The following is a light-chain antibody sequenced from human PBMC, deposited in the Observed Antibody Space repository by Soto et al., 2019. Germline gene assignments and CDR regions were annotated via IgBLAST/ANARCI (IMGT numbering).Light chain of an antibody. CDR1: HSVSTN. CDR2: GAS. J-gene: IGKJ1*01. Sequence: EMTMTQFPATLSVSPGERATLSCRASHSVSTNLAWYQQKPGQAPRLLIYGASTRASGIPARFSGSGSGTEFTLTISSLQSEDFAVYYCQHYNNWPPWTFGQGTQVEIK. V-gene: IGKV3-15*01. CDR3: QHYNNWPPWT.